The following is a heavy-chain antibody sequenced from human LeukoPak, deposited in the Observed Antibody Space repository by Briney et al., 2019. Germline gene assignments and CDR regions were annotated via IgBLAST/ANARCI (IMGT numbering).Heavy chain of an antibody. Sequence: SVKVSCKASGGTFSSYAISWVRQAPGQGLEWMGGIIPIFGTANYAQKFQGRVTITADESTSTAYMELSSLRSEDTAVYYCARTQTIAAAGLDDAFDIWGQGTMVTVSS. CDR2: IIPIFGTA. CDR3: ARTQTIAAAGLDDAFDI. V-gene: IGHV1-69*13. J-gene: IGHJ3*02. CDR1: GGTFSSYA. D-gene: IGHD6-13*01.